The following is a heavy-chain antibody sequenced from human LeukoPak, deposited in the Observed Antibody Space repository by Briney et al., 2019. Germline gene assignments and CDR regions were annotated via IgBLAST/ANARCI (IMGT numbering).Heavy chain of an antibody. CDR1: GGTFSSYA. CDR2: IIPILGIA. Sequence: SVKVSCKASGGTFSSYAISRVRQAPGQGLEWMGRIIPILGIANYAQKYQGRVTITADKSTSTAYMELSSLRSEDTAVYYCMTTYYYDSSGPPKGFQHWGQGTLVPVSS. CDR3: MTTYYYDSSGPPKGFQH. V-gene: IGHV1-69*04. D-gene: IGHD3-22*01. J-gene: IGHJ1*01.